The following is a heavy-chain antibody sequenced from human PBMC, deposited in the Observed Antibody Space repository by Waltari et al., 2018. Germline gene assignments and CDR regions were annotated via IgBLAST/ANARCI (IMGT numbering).Heavy chain of an antibody. Sequence: EVQLLESGGGLVQPGGSLRLSCLASGFTFSNYAMTWVRQGPGKGLEGVSAISGGCIKTYYADSVKGRFTISRDNSKNTLYLQMNSLRAEDTAVYSCARVHSLGQYDSNGQESNFDHWGQGALVTVSS. D-gene: IGHD3-16*01. CDR1: GFTFSNYA. CDR2: ISGGCIKT. CDR3: ARVHSLGQYDSNGQESNFDH. J-gene: IGHJ4*02. V-gene: IGHV3-23*01.